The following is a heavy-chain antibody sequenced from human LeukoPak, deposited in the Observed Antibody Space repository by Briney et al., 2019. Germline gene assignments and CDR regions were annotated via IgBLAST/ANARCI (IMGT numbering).Heavy chain of an antibody. V-gene: IGHV3-74*01. Sequence: PGVSLRLSCAASGFTLSSYWIHWVPQAPGEGRVWVSRINPDRSRTDYADSVKGLFTISRDNTKNTVDLQMNSLRAEDTAVYYCARDFEAPSNCWGQGTLVTVSS. D-gene: IGHD3-9*01. CDR1: GFTLSSYW. J-gene: IGHJ4*02. CDR3: ARDFEAPSNC. CDR2: INPDRSRT.